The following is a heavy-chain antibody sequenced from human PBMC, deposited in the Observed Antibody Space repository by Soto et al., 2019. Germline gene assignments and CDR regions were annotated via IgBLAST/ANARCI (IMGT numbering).Heavy chain of an antibody. D-gene: IGHD6-13*01. CDR2: ISYDGSNK. CDR1: GFTFSSYA. Sequence: GGSLRLSCAASGFTFSSYAMHWVRQAPGKGLEWVAVISYDGSNKYYADSVKGRFTISRDNSKNSLYLQMNSLRAEDTAVYYCARDWYVSWGQGTLVTVSS. CDR3: ARDWYVS. V-gene: IGHV3-30-3*01. J-gene: IGHJ5*02.